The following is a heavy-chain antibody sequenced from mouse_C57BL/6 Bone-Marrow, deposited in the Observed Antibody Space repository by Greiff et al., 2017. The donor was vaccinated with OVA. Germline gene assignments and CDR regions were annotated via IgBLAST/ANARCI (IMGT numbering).Heavy chain of an antibody. CDR2: ISSGGSYP. J-gene: IGHJ2*01. CDR3: ARQRHYVDY. V-gene: IGHV5-6*01. Sequence: EVKLMESGGDLVKPGGSLKLSCAASGFTFSSYGMSWVRQTPDTRLEWVANISSGGSYPYYQDSVKGRFTISRDNAKNTLYLQMSSLKSESTAMYCGARQRHYVDYWGQGTTLTVSS. CDR1: GFTFSSYG.